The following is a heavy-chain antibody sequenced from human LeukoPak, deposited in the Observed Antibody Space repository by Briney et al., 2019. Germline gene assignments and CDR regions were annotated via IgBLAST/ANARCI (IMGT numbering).Heavy chain of an antibody. V-gene: IGHV4-34*01. J-gene: IGHJ1*01. CDR2: INHSGST. D-gene: IGHD6-13*01. Sequence: PSETLSLTCAVYGGSFSGYYWSWIRQPPGKGLEWIGEINHSGSTNYNPSLKSRVTISVDTSKSQFSLKLSSVTAADTAVYYCARGPRISSSWYTEYFQHWGQGALVTVSS. CDR1: GGSFSGYY. CDR3: ARGPRISSSWYTEYFQH.